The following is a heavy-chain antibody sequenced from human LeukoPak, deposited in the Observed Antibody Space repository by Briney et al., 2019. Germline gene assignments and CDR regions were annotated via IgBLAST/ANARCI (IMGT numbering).Heavy chain of an antibody. D-gene: IGHD2-2*01. CDR1: GFTFSSYS. J-gene: IGHJ4*02. CDR2: ISCSSSYI. CDR3: AGDRGGGLVPADPFDY. Sequence: PGGSLRLSCAASGFTFSSYSMNWVRQAPGKGLEWVSSISCSSSYIYYADSVKGRFTISRDNVKNSLYLQMNSLRAEDTAVYYCAGDRGGGLVPADPFDYWGQGTLVTVSS. V-gene: IGHV3-21*01.